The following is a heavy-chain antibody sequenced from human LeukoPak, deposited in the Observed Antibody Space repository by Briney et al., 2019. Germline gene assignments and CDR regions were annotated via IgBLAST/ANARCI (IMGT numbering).Heavy chain of an antibody. Sequence: SETLSLTCTVSGGSISSSSWYWGWIRQGPGKGREWIVYICYSASSYYNPSRKSTVTIALYTTKNQLSLKLSSVTAADTAVYYCARSGPTEFDYWGQGTLVTVSS. V-gene: IGHV4-39*07. CDR2: ICYSASS. CDR3: ARSGPTEFDY. J-gene: IGHJ4*02. D-gene: IGHD3-3*01. CDR1: GGSISSSSWY.